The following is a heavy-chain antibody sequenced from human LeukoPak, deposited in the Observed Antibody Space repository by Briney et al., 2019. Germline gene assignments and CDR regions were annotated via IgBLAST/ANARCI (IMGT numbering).Heavy chain of an antibody. J-gene: IGHJ4*02. D-gene: IGHD2-8*01. CDR1: GFTFSNAW. Sequence: GGSLRLSCAASGFTFSNAWMSWVRQAPGKGLEWVGRIKSKTDGGTTDYAAPVKGRFTISRDDSKNTLYLQMNSLKTEDTAVYYCTTGVPGGFRDYYFDYWGQGTLVTVSS. CDR3: TTGVPGGFRDYYFDY. CDR2: IKSKTDGGTT. V-gene: IGHV3-15*01.